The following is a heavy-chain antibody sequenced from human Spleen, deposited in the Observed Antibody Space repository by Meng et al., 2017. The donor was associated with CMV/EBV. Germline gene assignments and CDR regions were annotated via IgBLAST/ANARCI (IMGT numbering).Heavy chain of an antibody. CDR1: GASISSYY. J-gene: IGHJ4*02. V-gene: IGHV4-59*01. D-gene: IGHD1-26*01. CDR2: IYYSGST. Sequence: GSLRLSCTVSGASISSYYWSWIRQPPGKGLEWIGYIYYSGSTNYNSSLKSRVTISVDTSKNQFSLNLSSVTAADTAVYYCTRASGLYSGSYYFDYWGQGTLVTVSS. CDR3: TRASGLYSGSYYFDY.